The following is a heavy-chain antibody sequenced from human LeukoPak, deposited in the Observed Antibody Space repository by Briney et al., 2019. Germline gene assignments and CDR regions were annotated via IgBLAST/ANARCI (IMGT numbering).Heavy chain of an antibody. V-gene: IGHV3-23*01. CDR2: ITNSGDSA. CDR3: VKGRSGTSSYDY. D-gene: IGHD2-15*01. CDR1: GFTFSNDA. Sequence: GGSLRLSCGASGFTFSNDAMSWVRQAPGKGLGWVSFITNSGDSAYYADSVKGRFTVSRDNSKNTLYLRMNRLRAEDTAVYYCVKGRSGTSSYDYWGQGTLVTVSS. J-gene: IGHJ4*02.